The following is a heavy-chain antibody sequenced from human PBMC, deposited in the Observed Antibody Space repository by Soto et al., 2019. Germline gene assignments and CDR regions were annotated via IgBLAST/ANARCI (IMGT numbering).Heavy chain of an antibody. J-gene: IGHJ4*01. Sequence: ASVNVSCTASGYTFTSYGISWVRQAPGQGLEWMGWISAYNGNTNYAQKLQGRVTMTTDTSTSTAYMELRSLRSDDTAVYYCARDRGYSGYDPFDYWGQGTLVTVSS. D-gene: IGHD5-12*01. CDR1: GYTFTSYG. CDR3: ARDRGYSGYDPFDY. V-gene: IGHV1-18*01. CDR2: ISAYNGNT.